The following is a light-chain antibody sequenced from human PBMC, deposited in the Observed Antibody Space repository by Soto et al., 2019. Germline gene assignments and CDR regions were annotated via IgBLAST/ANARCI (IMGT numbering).Light chain of an antibody. V-gene: IGKV3-15*01. CDR2: GAS. J-gene: IGKJ1*01. CDR1: QSVSNN. CDR3: QQYNNWPGT. Sequence: EIVMTQSPATLSVSPGERATLSCRASQSVSNNLAWYQQRPGQAPRLLIYGASTRATGIPARFSGSGSGTEFTLTISSLQSEDFAVYYCQQYNNWPGTVGQGTKVDIK.